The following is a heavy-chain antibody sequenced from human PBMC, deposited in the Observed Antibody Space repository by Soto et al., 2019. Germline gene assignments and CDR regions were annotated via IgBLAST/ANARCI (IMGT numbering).Heavy chain of an antibody. CDR1: GYTFTSXG. J-gene: IGHJ4*02. CDR3: XXXXFGVDY. Sequence: QVQLVQSGAEVKXXGASVKVSCKASGYTFTSXGISWVRQAPGQGLEWMGWINAYNGNTNYAQNFQGRVTMTTDTFTSTAYMELRSXRSDXXXVXXXXXXXFGVDYWGQGTLVTVSS. CDR2: INAYNGNT. V-gene: IGHV1-18*01. D-gene: IGHD3-16*01.